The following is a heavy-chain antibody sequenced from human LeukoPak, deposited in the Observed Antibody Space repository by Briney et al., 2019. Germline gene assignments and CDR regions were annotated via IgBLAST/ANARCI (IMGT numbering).Heavy chain of an antibody. CDR2: IIPIFGTA. D-gene: IGHD3/OR15-3a*01. J-gene: IGHJ1*01. CDR3: ARGGLVYDFLTGYYAPGLEYFHQ. CDR1: GGSFSSYV. V-gene: IGHV1-69*13. Sequence: ASVKVSCKASGGSFSSYVISWVRQAPGQGLEWMGGIIPIFGTANYAQKFQGRVTITADESTTTAYLDLSSLRSDDTAVYYCARGGLVYDFLTGYYAPGLEYFHQWGQGTLVTVSS.